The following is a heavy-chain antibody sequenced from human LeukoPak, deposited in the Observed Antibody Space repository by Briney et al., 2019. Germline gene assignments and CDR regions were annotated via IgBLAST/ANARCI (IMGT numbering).Heavy chain of an antibody. J-gene: IGHJ4*02. CDR3: AGWRGAVAAFDY. Sequence: QAGGSLRLSCAASGLTFNNYAMSWVRRAPGKGLAWVSTISGGGGGIYYADSVKGRFTISRDNSKETLYLLMNSLSAEDTAVYYCAGWRGAVAAFDYWGQGTLVTVFS. D-gene: IGHD6-19*01. CDR2: ISGGGGGI. CDR1: GLTFNNYA. V-gene: IGHV3-23*01.